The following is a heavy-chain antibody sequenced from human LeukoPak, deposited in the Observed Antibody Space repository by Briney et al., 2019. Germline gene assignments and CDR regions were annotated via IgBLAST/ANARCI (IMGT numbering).Heavy chain of an antibody. D-gene: IGHD2-2*01. Sequence: GASVKVSCKASGYTFTSYGISWVRQAPGQGLEWMGWISAYNGNTNYAQKLQGRVTMTTDTSTSTAYMELRSLRSDDTAVYYCARDSKDIVVVPAADAFDIWGQGAMVTVSS. CDR2: ISAYNGNT. CDR3: ARDSKDIVVVPAADAFDI. CDR1: GYTFTSYG. V-gene: IGHV1-18*01. J-gene: IGHJ3*02.